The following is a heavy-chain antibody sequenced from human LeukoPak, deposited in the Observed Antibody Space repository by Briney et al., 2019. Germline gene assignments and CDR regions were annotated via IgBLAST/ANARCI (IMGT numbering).Heavy chain of an antibody. CDR3: ARGRTYYYDSSGYYYVY. J-gene: IGHJ4*02. D-gene: IGHD3-22*01. CDR2: ISAYNGNT. Sequence: GASVKVSCKASGYTFTSYGISWVRQAPGQGLEWMGWISAYNGNTNYAQKLQGRVTMTTDTSTSTAYMELRSLRSDDTAVYYCARGRTYYYDSSGYYYVYWGQGTLVTVSS. CDR1: GYTFTSYG. V-gene: IGHV1-18*01.